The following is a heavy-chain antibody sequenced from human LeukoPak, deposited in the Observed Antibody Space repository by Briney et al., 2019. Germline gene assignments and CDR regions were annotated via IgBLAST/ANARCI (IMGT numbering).Heavy chain of an antibody. J-gene: IGHJ4*02. V-gene: IGHV3-7*01. CDR3: ARDRIGWFDY. CDR1: GFTFSSFW. Sequence: GGSLRLSCAASGFTFSSFWMSWVRQAPGKGLEWVADIKQDGSEKYYVDSVKGRFTISRDNAKNSLNLQMNSLRVEDTAVYYCARDRIGWFDYWGQGPLVAVFS. CDR2: IKQDGSEK. D-gene: IGHD2-15*01.